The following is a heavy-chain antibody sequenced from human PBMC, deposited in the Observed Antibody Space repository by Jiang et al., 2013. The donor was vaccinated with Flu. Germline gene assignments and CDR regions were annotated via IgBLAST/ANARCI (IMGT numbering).Heavy chain of an antibody. CDR1: GGSISSGSYL. CDR2: LYQWEH. Sequence: TCTVSGGSISSGSYLLELDPAARREGTGVDWAYLYQWEHQLQPSLKSRVTISVDTSKNQFSLKLSSVTAADTAVYYCAREPSGSYYSVWFDPWGQGTLVTVSS. V-gene: IGHV4-61*02. J-gene: IGHJ5*02. CDR3: AREPSGSYYSVWFDP. D-gene: IGHD1-26*01.